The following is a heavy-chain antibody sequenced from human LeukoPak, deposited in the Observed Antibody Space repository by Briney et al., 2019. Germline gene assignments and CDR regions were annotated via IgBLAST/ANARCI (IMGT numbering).Heavy chain of an antibody. D-gene: IGHD2-15*01. J-gene: IGHJ4*02. V-gene: IGHV3-30*04. CDR3: ARSLMVAARQFDY. Sequence: PGGSLRLSCAASGFTFSSYAMPWVRQAPGKGLEWLADVSAHGLDKFYASSVRGRFTISKDTSKNTLSLQMNSLRAEDTAVYYCARSLMVAARQFDYWGQGTLVTVSS. CDR2: VSAHGLDK. CDR1: GFTFSSYA.